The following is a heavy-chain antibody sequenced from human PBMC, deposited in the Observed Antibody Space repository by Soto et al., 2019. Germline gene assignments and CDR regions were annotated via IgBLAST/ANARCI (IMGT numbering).Heavy chain of an antibody. D-gene: IGHD3-3*01. CDR1: GASINSGDYY. J-gene: IGHJ5*02. Sequence: TLSLTCPVSGASINSGDYYWTWVRQHPGKGLEWIGYSHYSWITYYNPSLKSRVTMSLDTSRNQFSLYLSSATAADTAVYYCARLLTIFGVVNQSWFDPWGQGTLVTVYS. V-gene: IGHV4-31*03. CDR2: SHYSWIT. CDR3: ARLLTIFGVVNQSWFDP.